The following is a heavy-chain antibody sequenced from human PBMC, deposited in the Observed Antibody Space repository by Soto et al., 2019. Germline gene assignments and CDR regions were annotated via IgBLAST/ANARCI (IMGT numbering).Heavy chain of an antibody. CDR2: VSYDGGNK. V-gene: IGHV3-30*18. D-gene: IGHD3-9*01. CDR1: GLTFSTYG. CDR3: AKVATQDFDWFAYYFDY. Sequence: QVQLVESGGGVVQPGRSLRLSCAASGLTFSTYGMYWVRQAPGKGLEGVAVVSYDGGNKYYADSVKGRFTISRDNYKNTGDLQMNSLRAEDTAVYYCAKVATQDFDWFAYYFDYWGQGTLVTVSS. J-gene: IGHJ4*02.